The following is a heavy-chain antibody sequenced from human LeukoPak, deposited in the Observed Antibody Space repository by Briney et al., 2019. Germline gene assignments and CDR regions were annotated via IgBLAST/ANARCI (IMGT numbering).Heavy chain of an antibody. J-gene: IGHJ3*02. CDR3: ARDTGYSSGYYAGNDDAFDI. D-gene: IGHD6-19*01. V-gene: IGHV1-69*04. CDR1: GGTFSSYA. CDR2: IIPIFNIT. Sequence: SVKVSCKASGGTFSSYAISWVRQAPGQGLELMGRIIPIFNITNYAQKFQGRVTITADKSTSTAYMEVSSLRSEDTAVYYCARDTGYSSGYYAGNDDAFDIWGQGTMVTVSS.